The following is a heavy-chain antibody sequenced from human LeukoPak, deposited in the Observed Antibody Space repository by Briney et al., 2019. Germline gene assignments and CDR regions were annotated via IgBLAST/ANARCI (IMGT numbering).Heavy chain of an antibody. J-gene: IGHJ4*02. V-gene: IGHV3-30*01. CDR3: ARNSALDY. CDR1: GFTFSSYA. Sequence: GKSLRLSCAASGFTFSSYAMHWVRQAPGKGLEWVAVISYDGGITNYADSVKGRFTISRDNSKNTLYLQLNSLRADDTAVYYCARNSALDYWGQGTLVTVSS. CDR2: ISYDGGIT. D-gene: IGHD2/OR15-2a*01.